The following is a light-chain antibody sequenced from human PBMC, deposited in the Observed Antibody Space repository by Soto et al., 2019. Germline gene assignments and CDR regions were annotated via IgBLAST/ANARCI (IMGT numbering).Light chain of an antibody. CDR2: GVS. Sequence: QSVLTQPASVSGSPGQSITISCTGTSSDVGGYNYVSWYQQHPGKAPKLMIYGVSNRPSGVSNRFYGSKSGNTASLTISGLQAEDEADYYCSSYTSSRTSAFVFGTGTKLTVL. J-gene: IGLJ1*01. CDR1: SSDVGGYNY. V-gene: IGLV2-14*01. CDR3: SSYTSSRTSAFV.